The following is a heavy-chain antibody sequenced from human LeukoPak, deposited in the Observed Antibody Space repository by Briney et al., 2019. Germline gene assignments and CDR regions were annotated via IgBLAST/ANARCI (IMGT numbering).Heavy chain of an antibody. V-gene: IGHV4-34*01. D-gene: IGHD6-13*01. J-gene: IGHJ5*02. CDR1: GGSFSGYY. Sequence: PSETLSLTCTVSGGSFSGYYWSWIRQPPGKGLEWIGEINHSGSTNYNPSLKSRVTISVDTSKNQFSLKLSSVTAADTAVYYCARERGSYSSSWYSAYGPSPRTYNWFDPWGQGTLVTVSS. CDR3: ARERGSYSSSWYSAYGPSPRTYNWFDP. CDR2: INHSGST.